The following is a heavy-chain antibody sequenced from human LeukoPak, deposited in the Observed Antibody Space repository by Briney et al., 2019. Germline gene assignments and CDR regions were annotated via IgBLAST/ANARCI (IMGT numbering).Heavy chain of an antibody. CDR1: GFTFSSYW. Sequence: GGSLRLSCAASGFTFSSYWMSWVRQAPGKGLEWVANIKQDGSEKYYVDSVKGRFTISRDNAKNSLYLQMNSLRAEDTAVYYCARVPPHYCSGGSCYGEGVIDYWGQGTLVTVSS. D-gene: IGHD2-15*01. CDR3: ARVPPHYCSGGSCYGEGVIDY. J-gene: IGHJ4*02. V-gene: IGHV3-7*01. CDR2: IKQDGSEK.